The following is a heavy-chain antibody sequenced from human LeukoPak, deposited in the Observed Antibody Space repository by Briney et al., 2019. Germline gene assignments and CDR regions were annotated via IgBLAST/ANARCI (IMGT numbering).Heavy chain of an antibody. CDR2: ISGSGGST. CDR3: AKGSGYGSGWYYFDY. V-gene: IGHV3-23*01. Sequence: GGSLRLSCAASGFTVSNYAMNWVRQAPGQGLEWVSAISGSGGSTDYTDSVKSRFTISRDNSNNTLYLQMNSLRAEDTAVYYCAKGSGYGSGWYYFDYWGRGTLVTVSS. D-gene: IGHD6-19*01. J-gene: IGHJ4*02. CDR1: GFTVSNYA.